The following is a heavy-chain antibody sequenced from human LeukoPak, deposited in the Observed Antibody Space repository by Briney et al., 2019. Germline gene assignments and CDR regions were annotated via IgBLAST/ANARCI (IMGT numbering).Heavy chain of an antibody. J-gene: IGHJ6*02. CDR3: ARGVFVGRYYYGMDV. V-gene: IGHV1-46*01. D-gene: IGHD3-16*01. Sequence: ASVKVSCKASGYTFTSYYMHWVRQAPGQGLEWMGIINPSGGSTTYAQKFQGRVTMTRDTSTSTVYMELSSLRSEDTAVYYCARGVFVGRYYYGMDVWGQGTTVTVSS. CDR1: GYTFTSYY. CDR2: INPSGGST.